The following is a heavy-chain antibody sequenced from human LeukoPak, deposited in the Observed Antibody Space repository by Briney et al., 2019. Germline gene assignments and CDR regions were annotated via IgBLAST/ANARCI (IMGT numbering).Heavy chain of an antibody. CDR2: INHSGST. CDR1: GGSFSGYH. J-gene: IGHJ4*02. Sequence: PSETLSLTCAVYGGSFSGYHWSWIRQPPGKGLEWIGKINHSGSTNYNPSLKSRVTISVDTSKNQFSLKLSSVTAADTAVYFCARGNYDYFASWGQGTLVTVSS. D-gene: IGHD1-7*01. CDR3: ARGNYDYFAS. V-gene: IGHV4-34*01.